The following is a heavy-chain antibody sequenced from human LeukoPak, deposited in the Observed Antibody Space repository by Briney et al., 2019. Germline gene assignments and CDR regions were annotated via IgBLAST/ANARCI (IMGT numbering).Heavy chain of an antibody. D-gene: IGHD2-2*01. J-gene: IGHJ5*02. V-gene: IGHV4-61*01. Sequence: TSETLSLTCTVSGVSVSSGIYYWSWIRQPPGKGLEWIGYIYYSGSTNYNPSLKSRVTISVDTSKNQFSLKLSSVTAADTAVYYCARALVVVPAAPPTWFDPWGQGTLVTVSS. CDR1: GVSVSSGIYY. CDR2: IYYSGST. CDR3: ARALVVVPAAPPTWFDP.